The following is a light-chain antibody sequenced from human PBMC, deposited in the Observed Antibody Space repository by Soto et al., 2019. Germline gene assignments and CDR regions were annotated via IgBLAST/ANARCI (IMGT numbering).Light chain of an antibody. J-gene: IGKJ5*01. Sequence: EIVLTQSPATLSVSPGERATLSCRASQSVTTNLAWYQQKPGQVPRLLISGASTRATDIPARVSGSGSGTEFTLTISSLQSEDLAVYYCQQFDSWPITFGQGTRLEIK. V-gene: IGKV3-15*01. CDR2: GAS. CDR1: QSVTTN. CDR3: QQFDSWPIT.